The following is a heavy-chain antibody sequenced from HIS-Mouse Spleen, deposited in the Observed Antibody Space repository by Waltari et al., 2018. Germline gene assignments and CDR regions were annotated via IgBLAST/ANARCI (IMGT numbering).Heavy chain of an antibody. J-gene: IGHJ3*02. CDR3: ARGGIAARPKAFDI. CDR2: ISYYGSNK. CDR1: GFTFSSYA. Sequence: QVQLVESGGGVVQPGRSLRLSCAASGFTFSSYAMHWVRQAPGKGLEWVAVISYYGSNKYYADSVKGRFTISRDNSKNTLYLQMNSLRAEDTAVYYCARGGIAARPKAFDIWGQGTMVTVSS. V-gene: IGHV3-30*04. D-gene: IGHD6-6*01.